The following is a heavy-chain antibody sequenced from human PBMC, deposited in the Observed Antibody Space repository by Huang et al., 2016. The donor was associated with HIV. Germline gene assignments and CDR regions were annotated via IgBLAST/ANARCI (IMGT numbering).Heavy chain of an antibody. J-gene: IGHJ5*02. V-gene: IGHV4-61*02. CDR3: LRWFAP. CDR1: GGSISSGNYY. CDR2: IYTSGTT. Sequence: QVQLQESGPGMVKPSQTLSLKCSVSGGSISSGNYYWSWVRQSAGKGLEWIRRIYTSGTTTYNPSLESRVTISIDASENQLSLKLTSVTAADTAVYYCLRWFAPWGQGILVTVSS.